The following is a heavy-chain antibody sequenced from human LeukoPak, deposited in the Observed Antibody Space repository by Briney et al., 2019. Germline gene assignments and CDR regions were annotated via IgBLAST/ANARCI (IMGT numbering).Heavy chain of an antibody. V-gene: IGHV3-23*01. CDR3: ARSLRYFDWSPGGYYYYMDV. CDR1: GFTFSSYG. J-gene: IGHJ6*03. CDR2: ISGSGGST. Sequence: SGGSLRLSCAASGFTFSSYGMSWVRQAPGKGLEWVSAISGSGGSTYYADSVKGRFTISRDNSKNTLYLQMNSLRAEDTALYYCARSLRYFDWSPGGYYYYMDVWGKGTTVTVSS. D-gene: IGHD3-9*01.